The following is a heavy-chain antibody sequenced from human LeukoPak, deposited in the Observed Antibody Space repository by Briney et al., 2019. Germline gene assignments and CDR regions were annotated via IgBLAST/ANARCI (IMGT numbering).Heavy chain of an antibody. CDR2: IYPGDSDT. CDR3: ARSHFRGYYYYGMDV. Sequence: GESLKISCKASGYIFTSYWIGWVRQLPGKGLEWMGLIYPGDSDTRYRPSFQGQVTISADKSISTAYLQWSSLKASDTAMYYCARSHFRGYYYYGMDVWGQGTTVTVSS. V-gene: IGHV5-51*01. D-gene: IGHD3-3*02. J-gene: IGHJ6*02. CDR1: GYIFTSYW.